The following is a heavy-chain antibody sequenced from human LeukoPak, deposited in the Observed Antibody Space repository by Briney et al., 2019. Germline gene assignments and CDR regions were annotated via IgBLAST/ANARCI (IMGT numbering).Heavy chain of an antibody. D-gene: IGHD3-22*01. CDR2: ISWNSGSI. CDR3: AKAKLDYYDSSGYLDY. J-gene: IGHJ4*02. Sequence: GGSLRLSCVVSGFTFSDFYMNWIRQAPGKGLEWVSGISWNSGSIGYADSVKGRFTISRDNAKNSLYLQMNSLRAEDTALYYCAKAKLDYYDSSGYLDYWGQGTLVTVSS. CDR1: GFTFSDFY. V-gene: IGHV3-9*01.